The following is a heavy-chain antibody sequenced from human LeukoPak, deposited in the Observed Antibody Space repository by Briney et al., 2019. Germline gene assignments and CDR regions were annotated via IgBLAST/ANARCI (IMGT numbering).Heavy chain of an antibody. CDR3: ARLNYRGGEALHFDY. V-gene: IGHV4-4*09. Sequence: PSETLPLTCSVSGGSLTNYYWGWVRQPPGKGLEYIGYIHSDGTTNYNPSLKSRVTVSLDTSRTHFSLRLSFVTAADTAVYFCARLNYRGGEALHFDYWGQGTLVAVSS. CDR2: IHSDGTT. J-gene: IGHJ4*02. CDR1: GGSLTNYY. D-gene: IGHD3-16*01.